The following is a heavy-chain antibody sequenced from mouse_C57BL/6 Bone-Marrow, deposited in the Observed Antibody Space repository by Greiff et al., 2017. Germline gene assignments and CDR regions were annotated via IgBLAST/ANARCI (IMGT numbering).Heavy chain of an antibody. CDR1: GYSFTGYY. Sequence: VQLQQSGPELVKPGASVKISCKASGYSFTGYYMNWVKQSPEKSLEWIGEINPSTGGTTYNQKFKAKATLTVDKSSSTADMQLKSLTSEDSAVYYCARSRSDSSGYVWFAYWGQGTLVTVSA. V-gene: IGHV1-42*01. D-gene: IGHD3-2*02. J-gene: IGHJ3*01. CDR2: INPSTGGT. CDR3: ARSRSDSSGYVWFAY.